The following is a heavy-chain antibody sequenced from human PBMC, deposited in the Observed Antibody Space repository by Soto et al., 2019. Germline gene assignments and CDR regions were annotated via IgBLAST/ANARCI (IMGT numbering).Heavy chain of an antibody. CDR2: IGTNAHT. V-gene: IGHV3-13*01. Sequence: EVQLVESGGVMIQRGGSLRLSCEASGFRFSDYDMHWVRQHPGKGLEWVSGIGTNAHTHYSDSMKGRFTISIENDKNSLFLQTSSLKAADTAVYFCARGRPFWSDFYIDHWGQGTRVTVSS. D-gene: IGHD3-3*01. CDR3: ARGRPFWSDFYIDH. J-gene: IGHJ1*01. CDR1: GFRFSDYD.